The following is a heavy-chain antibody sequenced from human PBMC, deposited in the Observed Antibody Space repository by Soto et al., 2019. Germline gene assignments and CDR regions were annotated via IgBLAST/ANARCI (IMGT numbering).Heavy chain of an antibody. V-gene: IGHV1-8*01. D-gene: IGHD2-8*01. CDR3: ARVLKIYCTNGVCYSPGRDYYYYYMDV. CDR2: MNPNSGNT. CDR1: GYTFTSYD. J-gene: IGHJ6*03. Sequence: ASVKVSCKASGYTFTSYDINWVRQATGQGLEWMGWMNPNSGNTGYAQKFQGRVTMTRNTSISTAYMELSSLRSEDTAVYYCARVLKIYCTNGVCYSPGRDYYYYYMDVWGKGTTVTVSS.